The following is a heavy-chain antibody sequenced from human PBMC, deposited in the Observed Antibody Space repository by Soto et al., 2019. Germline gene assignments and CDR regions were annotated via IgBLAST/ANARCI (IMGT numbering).Heavy chain of an antibody. CDR2: IVVGSGNT. V-gene: IGHV1-58*01. CDR1: GFTFTSSA. CDR3: AAGTYSYGYGVCVY. J-gene: IGHJ4*02. Sequence: QMQLVQSGPEVKKPGTSVKVSCKASGFTFTSSAVQWVRQARGQRLEWIGCIVVGSGNTNYAQKFQERVTITRDMATSTAYMELSSLRSEDTAVYYCAAGTYSYGYGVCVYWGQGTLVTVSS. D-gene: IGHD5-18*01.